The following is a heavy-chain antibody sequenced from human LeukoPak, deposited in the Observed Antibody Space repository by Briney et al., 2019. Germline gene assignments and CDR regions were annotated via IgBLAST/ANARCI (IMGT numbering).Heavy chain of an antibody. CDR3: TKDPNGDYVGAFDP. Sequence: GGSLRLSCAASGFTFATYTMSWVRQAPGKGLEWVSSISSRHLTTYYTDSVKGRFTISRDNSKNTLYLQMNSLRAEDTAVYYCTKDPNGDYVGAFDPWGQGTLVTVSS. D-gene: IGHD4-17*01. CDR1: GFTFATYT. J-gene: IGHJ5*02. CDR2: ISSRHLTT. V-gene: IGHV3-23*01.